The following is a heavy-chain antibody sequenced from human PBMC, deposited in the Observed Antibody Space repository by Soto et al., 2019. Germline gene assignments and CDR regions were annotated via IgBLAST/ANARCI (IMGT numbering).Heavy chain of an antibody. D-gene: IGHD1-26*01. Sequence: EVQLSESGGDLRQPGGSLRLSCAASGFTFTNYAMTWVRQTPGKGLEWVSGISASGGLKYYADSVRGRFTVSRDNSKNILYLQMYNLRDEDTALYYCAREVGAPSGWLDPWGQGTQVTVSS. CDR1: GFTFTNYA. J-gene: IGHJ5*02. CDR3: AREVGAPSGWLDP. V-gene: IGHV3-23*01. CDR2: ISASGGLK.